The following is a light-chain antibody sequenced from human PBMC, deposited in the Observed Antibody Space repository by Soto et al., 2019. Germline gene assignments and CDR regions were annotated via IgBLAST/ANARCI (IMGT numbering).Light chain of an antibody. V-gene: IGLV2-14*01. J-gene: IGLJ1*01. Sequence: QSALTQPASVSGSPGQSITISCTGTNDDVAYYDYVSWYQHHPGKAPKVIIYEVGHRPSGVSDRFSGSKSGNTASLTISGLKAEDEANYSGTSDTCTPAPLVVGPETKV. CDR2: EVG. CDR1: NDDVAYYDY. CDR3: TSDTCTPAPLV.